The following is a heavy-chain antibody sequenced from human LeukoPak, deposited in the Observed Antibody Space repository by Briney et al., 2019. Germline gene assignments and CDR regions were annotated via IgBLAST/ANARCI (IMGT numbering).Heavy chain of an antibody. CDR2: ITSDGSTT. J-gene: IGHJ3*01. Sequence: GGSLRLSCFASGFSFSIYWMHWVRQAPGKGLVWVSRITSDGSTTNYADSVGGRVTISRDNAKNTLFLQMNSLRAEDTAVYYCARGWEQQGVGAFHVWGQGTMVTVSS. D-gene: IGHD1/OR15-1a*01. CDR1: GFSFSIYW. CDR3: ARGWEQQGVGAFHV. V-gene: IGHV3-74*01.